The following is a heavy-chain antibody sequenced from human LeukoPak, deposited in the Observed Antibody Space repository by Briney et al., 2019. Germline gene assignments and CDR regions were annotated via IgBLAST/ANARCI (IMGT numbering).Heavy chain of an antibody. CDR2: IRYDGSNK. Sequence: PGGSLRLSCAASGFTFSSYGIHWVRQAPGKGLEWVAFIRYDGSNKYYADSVKGRFTISRGNSKNTLYLQMNSLRAEDTAVYYCAKELPTVIYAFDIWGQGTMVTVSS. CDR3: AKELPTVIYAFDI. D-gene: IGHD4-17*01. J-gene: IGHJ3*02. CDR1: GFTFSSYG. V-gene: IGHV3-30*02.